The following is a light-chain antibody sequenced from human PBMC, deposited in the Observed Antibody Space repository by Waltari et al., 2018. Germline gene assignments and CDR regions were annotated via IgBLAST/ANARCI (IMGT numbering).Light chain of an antibody. CDR3: QVWDDTTNSGV. CDR1: NIESKS. J-gene: IGLJ3*02. Sequence: YVVTQPPSVSVAPGKTATLTCGGENIESKSVTWYQQKPGQAPILVIFYDRDRPSGIPERFSGSNSGNTATLTISWVEAGDEADYHCQVWDDTTNSGVFGGGTRLTVL. V-gene: IGLV3-21*04. CDR2: YDR.